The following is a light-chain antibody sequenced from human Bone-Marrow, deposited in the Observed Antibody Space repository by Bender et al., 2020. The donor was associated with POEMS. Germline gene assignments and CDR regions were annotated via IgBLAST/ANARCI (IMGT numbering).Light chain of an antibody. V-gene: IGLV2-11*01. CDR2: DVS. CDR1: SSDVGAYIY. CDR3: CSYAGSNTVS. J-gene: IGLJ2*01. Sequence: QSALTQPRSVSGSPGQSVAISCTGTSSDVGAYIYVSWYQQHPGKAPKLLIYDVSDRPSGVSNRFSGSKSGNTASLTISGLQADDEAEYYCCSYAGSNTVSFGGGTKLTVL.